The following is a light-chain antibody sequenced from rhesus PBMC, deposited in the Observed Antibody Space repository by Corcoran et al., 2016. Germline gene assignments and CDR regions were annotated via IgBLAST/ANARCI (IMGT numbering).Light chain of an antibody. Sequence: DIQMTQSPSSLSASVGDTVTITCRASQRISSWLDWYQQKPGKAPNLLIYNASSLQSGVPSRFSGSGSGTDFTLTISSLQPEDFATYYCLQYSSSPWTFGQGTKVEIK. CDR2: NAS. CDR1: QRISSW. J-gene: IGKJ1*01. V-gene: IGKV1-22*01. CDR3: LQYSSSPWT.